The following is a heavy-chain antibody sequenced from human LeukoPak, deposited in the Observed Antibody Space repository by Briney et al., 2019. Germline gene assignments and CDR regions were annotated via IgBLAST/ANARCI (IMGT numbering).Heavy chain of an antibody. Sequence: PSETLSLTCSVSDDSITMYYWTWIRQPPGKGLEWIGYVDHTGSTNFNPSLNGRVSISRDTTNNLFSLRLRSVTAADTAVYYCASGWNYYDSSLMGDYWGQGTLVTVSS. CDR3: ASGWNYYDSSLMGDY. CDR2: VDHTGST. J-gene: IGHJ4*02. V-gene: IGHV4-59*01. CDR1: DDSITMYY. D-gene: IGHD3-22*01.